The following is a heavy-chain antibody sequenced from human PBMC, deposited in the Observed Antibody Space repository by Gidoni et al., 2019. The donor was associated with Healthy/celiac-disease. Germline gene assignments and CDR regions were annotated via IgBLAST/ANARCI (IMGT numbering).Heavy chain of an antibody. D-gene: IGHD3-16*01. CDR2: IDSGGST. J-gene: IGHJ4*02. CDR3: ARQPRGSYFDY. V-gene: IGHV3-53*01. Sequence: EVRLVESGGGLIQPGGSLRPSCAASGFTVSSNYMSWVRQAPGKGLEWVSVIDSGGSTYYADSVKGRFTIYRDNSKNTLYLQMNSLRAEDTAVYYCARQPRGSYFDYWGQGTLVTVSS. CDR1: GFTVSSNY.